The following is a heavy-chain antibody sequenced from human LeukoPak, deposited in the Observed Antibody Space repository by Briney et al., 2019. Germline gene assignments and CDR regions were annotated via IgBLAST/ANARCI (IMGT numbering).Heavy chain of an antibody. CDR2: FDPEDGET. CDR3: ATDGRATPKKFAFDI. CDR1: GYTLTEVS. J-gene: IGHJ3*02. V-gene: IGHV1-24*01. Sequence: ASVKVSCKVSGYTLTEVSMHWVRQAPGKGLDWLGGFDPEDGETIYAQKFQGRVTMTEDTSTDTAYMELSSLRSEDTAVYYCATDGRATPKKFAFDIWGQGTMVTVSS.